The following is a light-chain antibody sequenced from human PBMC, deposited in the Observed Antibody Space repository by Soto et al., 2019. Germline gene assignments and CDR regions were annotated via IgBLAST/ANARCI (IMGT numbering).Light chain of an antibody. J-gene: IGKJ5*01. V-gene: IGKV1-39*01. Sequence: DIQMTQSPSSLSASVGERVTITCRASQSISIYLNWYQLKPGKAPKLXXYGASSLKRGVPTRFSGSGSGTDLTLTISSLQPEDFAIYYCQQTYTTPEITFGQGTRLEIK. CDR2: GAS. CDR3: QQTYTTPEIT. CDR1: QSISIY.